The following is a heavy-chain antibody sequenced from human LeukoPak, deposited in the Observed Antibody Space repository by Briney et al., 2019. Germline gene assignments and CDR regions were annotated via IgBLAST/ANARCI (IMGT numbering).Heavy chain of an antibody. Sequence: PSETLSLTCTVSGGSISSYYWSWIRQPPGKGLEWIGYIYYSGSANYNPSLKSRVTISVDTSKNQFSLKLSSVTAADTAVYYCARHGGKYPYYFDYWGQGTLVTVSS. D-gene: IGHD2-2*02. CDR2: IYYSGSA. CDR1: GGSISSYY. CDR3: ARHGGKYPYYFDY. V-gene: IGHV4-59*08. J-gene: IGHJ4*02.